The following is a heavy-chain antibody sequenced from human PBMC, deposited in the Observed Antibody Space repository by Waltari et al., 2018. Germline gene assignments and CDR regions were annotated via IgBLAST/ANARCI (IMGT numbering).Heavy chain of an antibody. D-gene: IGHD6-6*01. Sequence: QVQLQESGPGLVKPSATLSLTCTVSGGSISSYYWSWIRQPPGKGLEWIGYIYYSGSTNYNPSLKSRVTISVDTSKNQFSLKLSSVTAADTAVYYCARYSSSYYFDYWGQGTLVTVSS. J-gene: IGHJ4*02. V-gene: IGHV4-59*01. CDR1: GGSISSYY. CDR3: ARYSSSYYFDY. CDR2: IYYSGST.